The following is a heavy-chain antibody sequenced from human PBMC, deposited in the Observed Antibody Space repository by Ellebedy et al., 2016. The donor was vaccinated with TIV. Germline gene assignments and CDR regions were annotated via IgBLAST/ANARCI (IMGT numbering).Heavy chain of an antibody. J-gene: IGHJ4*02. D-gene: IGHD2-21*02. CDR2: IIPILGIA. CDR1: GGTFSSYA. V-gene: IGHV1-69*04. CDR3: ARDSGAYCGGDCYNIDY. Sequence: AASVKVSCKASGGTFSSYAISWVRQAPGQGLEWMGRIIPILGIANYAKKFQGRVTITADKSTSTAYMELSSLRSEDTAVYYCARDSGAYCGGDCYNIDYWGQGTLVTVSS.